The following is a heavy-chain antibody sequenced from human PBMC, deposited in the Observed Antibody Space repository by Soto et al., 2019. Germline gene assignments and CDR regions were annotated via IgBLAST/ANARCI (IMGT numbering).Heavy chain of an antibody. D-gene: IGHD6-6*01. J-gene: IGHJ4*02. CDR2: ISYDGSTK. CDR1: GFTFSSYG. CDR3: AKDESIAARLCDY. Sequence: QVQLVESGGGVVQPGRSLRLSCAASGFTFSSYGMHWVRQAPGKGLEWVAVISYDGSTKYYADSVKGRFTISRDNSKNTLELQMNSLIAEDTAVYYCAKDESIAARLCDYWGQGTLVTVSS. V-gene: IGHV3-30*18.